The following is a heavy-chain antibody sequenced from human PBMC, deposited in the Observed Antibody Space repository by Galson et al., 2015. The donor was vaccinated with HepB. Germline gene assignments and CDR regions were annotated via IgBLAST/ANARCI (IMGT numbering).Heavy chain of an antibody. CDR2: ISGSDGST. D-gene: IGHD1-1*01. CDR1: GFTFSSYA. J-gene: IGHJ3*02. V-gene: IGHV3-23*01. Sequence: SLRLFCAASGFTFSSYAMSWVRQVPEKGLEWVSSISGSDGSTYYTDSVKGRFTISRDDSKSTLYLQMNSLRAEDTAVYYCAKDRRTGTTPPDGFDIWGQGTMVAVSS. CDR3: AKDRRTGTTPPDGFDI.